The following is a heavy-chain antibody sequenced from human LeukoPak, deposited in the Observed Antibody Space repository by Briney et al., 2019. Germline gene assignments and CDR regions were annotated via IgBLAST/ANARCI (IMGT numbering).Heavy chain of an antibody. Sequence: ASVKVSCKASGYTFTDYALHWVRQVPGQRLEWMGWINAGNGNTQYSQKFQGRVTITRDTSASTAYMELSSPRSEDTAVYYCARRLGYCSGGSCGTGGWFDPWGQGTLVTVSS. V-gene: IGHV1-3*01. CDR3: ARRLGYCSGGSCGTGGWFDP. CDR2: INAGNGNT. CDR1: GYTFTDYA. J-gene: IGHJ5*02. D-gene: IGHD2-15*01.